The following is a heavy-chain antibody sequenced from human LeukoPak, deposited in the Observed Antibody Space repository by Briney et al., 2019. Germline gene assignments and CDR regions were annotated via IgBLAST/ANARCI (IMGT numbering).Heavy chain of an antibody. CDR1: GFTVSSNY. D-gene: IGHD6-6*01. CDR3: ARVRPHPIIDV. CDR2: IYTGVST. Sequence: PGGSLRLSCAASGFTVSSNYMSWVRQAPGKGLERVSVIYTGVSTYYADSVRGRFAISRDNSKNTLYLQMNSLRAEDTAVYYCARVRPHPIIDVWGKGTTVTVSS. V-gene: IGHV3-53*01. J-gene: IGHJ6*03.